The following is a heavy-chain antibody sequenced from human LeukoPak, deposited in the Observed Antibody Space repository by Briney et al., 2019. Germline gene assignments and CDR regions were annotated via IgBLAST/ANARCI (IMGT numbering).Heavy chain of an antibody. CDR2: IYTSGST. CDR3: ARTMIVVVIVGDAFDI. J-gene: IGHJ3*02. CDR1: GGSISSGSYY. V-gene: IGHV4-61*02. Sequence: SETLSLTCTVSGGSISSGSYYWSWIRQPAGKGLEWIGRIYTSGSTNYNPSLKSRVTISVDTSKNQFSLKLSSVTAADTAVYYCARTMIVVVIVGDAFDIWGQGTMVTVSS. D-gene: IGHD3-22*01.